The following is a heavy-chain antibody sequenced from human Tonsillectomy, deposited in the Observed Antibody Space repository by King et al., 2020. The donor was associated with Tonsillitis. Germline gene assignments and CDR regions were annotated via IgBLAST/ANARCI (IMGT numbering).Heavy chain of an antibody. D-gene: IGHD1-26*01. J-gene: IGHJ6*02. Sequence: VQLVESGGGLVKPGGSLRLSCAASGFTFSDYSMNWVRQAPGKGLEWVSSISSSSSYIYYADSVKGRFTISRDNAKNSLYLQMNSLRAEDTAVYYFARVIVGSTIYYNYGMDVWGQGTTVTVSS. CDR3: ARVIVGSTIYYNYGMDV. CDR1: GFTFSDYS. CDR2: ISSSSSYI. V-gene: IGHV3-21*01.